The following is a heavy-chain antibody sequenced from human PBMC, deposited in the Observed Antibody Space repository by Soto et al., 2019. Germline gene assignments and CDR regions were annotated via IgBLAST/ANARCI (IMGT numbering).Heavy chain of an antibody. Sequence: QVPLAEFGGGVVQPGRSLRLSCAASGFAFSLDDIHWVRQAPGTGLEWLSGISYDGTKEYYADSVRGRFRFSRDNSWNTLILQMNSLTTEDTGAYYCARDDLAVEGGADTVGAGRGGYYWGQGTLVIVSS. J-gene: IGHJ4*02. CDR2: ISYDGTKE. V-gene: IGHV3-30*03. D-gene: IGHD4-4*01. CDR1: GFAFSLDD. CDR3: ARDDLAVEGGADTVGAGRGGYY.